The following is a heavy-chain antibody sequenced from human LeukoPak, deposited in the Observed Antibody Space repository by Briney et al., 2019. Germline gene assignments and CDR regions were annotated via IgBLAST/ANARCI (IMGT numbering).Heavy chain of an antibody. CDR1: GYTFTSYY. CDR3: ARESRSSCGGDCSPRGPASYYYMDV. J-gene: IGHJ6*03. CDR2: INPSGGTT. V-gene: IGHV1-46*01. D-gene: IGHD2-21*02. Sequence: ASVKVSCKASGYTFTSYYMHWVRQAPGQGLEWMGIINPSGGTTNYAQKFQGRVTMTRDTSTSTVYMELSSLRSEDTAVYYCARESRSSCGGDCSPRGPASYYYMDVWGKGTTVTVSS.